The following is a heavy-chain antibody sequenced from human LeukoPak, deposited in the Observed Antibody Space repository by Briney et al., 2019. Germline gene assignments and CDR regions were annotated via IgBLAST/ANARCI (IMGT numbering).Heavy chain of an antibody. CDR1: GYTFTSYG. J-gene: IGHJ6*03. D-gene: IGHD3-10*01. V-gene: IGHV1-18*01. Sequence: ASVKVSCKASGYTFTSYGISWVRQAPGQGLEWMGWISAYNGNTNYAQKLQGRVTMTTDTSTSTAYMELRSLGSDDTAVYYCARVVRSGSGSYYAYYYYYYMDVWGKGTTVTISS. CDR2: ISAYNGNT. CDR3: ARVVRSGSGSYYAYYYYYYMDV.